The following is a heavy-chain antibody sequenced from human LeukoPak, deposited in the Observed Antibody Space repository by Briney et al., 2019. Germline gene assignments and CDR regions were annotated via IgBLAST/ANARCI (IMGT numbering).Heavy chain of an antibody. V-gene: IGHV3-7*01. CDR3: AKDWDWQVYESSGPIDY. CDR1: GFTFSSYW. D-gene: IGHD3-22*01. J-gene: IGHJ4*02. CDR2: IKQDGSEK. Sequence: SGGSLRLSCTASGFTFSSYWMSWVRQAPGKGLEWVANIKQDGSEKDYVDSVKGRFTISRDNAKNSLYLQMNSLRAEDTAVYYCAKDWDWQVYESSGPIDYWGQGTLVTVSS.